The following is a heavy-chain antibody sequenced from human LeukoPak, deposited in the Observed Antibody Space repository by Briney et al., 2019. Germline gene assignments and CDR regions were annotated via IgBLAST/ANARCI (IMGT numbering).Heavy chain of an antibody. J-gene: IGHJ4*02. CDR2: IYYSGST. V-gene: IGHV4-61*01. CDR1: GGSVSSGSYY. CDR3: AREGPVFVKMATIEQYYFDY. Sequence: SETLSLTCTVSGGSVSSGSYYWSWIRQPPGKGLEWIGYIYYSGSTNYNPSLKSRVTISVDTSKNQFSLKLSSVTAADTAVYYCAREGPVFVKMATIEQYYFDYWGQGTLVTVSS. D-gene: IGHD5-24*01.